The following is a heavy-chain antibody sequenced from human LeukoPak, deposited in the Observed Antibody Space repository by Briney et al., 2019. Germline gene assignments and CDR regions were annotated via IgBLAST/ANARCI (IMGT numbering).Heavy chain of an antibody. J-gene: IGHJ4*02. CDR1: GFTFSSYG. V-gene: IGHV3-30*18. Sequence: GRSLRLSCAASGFTFSSYGMHRVRQAPGKGLEWVAVISYDGSNKYYADSVKGRFTISRDNSKNTLYLQMNSLRAEDTAVYYCAKESWFGELFPLDYWGQGTLVTVSS. CDR2: ISYDGSNK. CDR3: AKESWFGELFPLDY. D-gene: IGHD3-10*01.